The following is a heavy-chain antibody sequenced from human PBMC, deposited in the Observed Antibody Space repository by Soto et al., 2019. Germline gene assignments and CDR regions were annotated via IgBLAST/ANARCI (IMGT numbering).Heavy chain of an antibody. CDR1: SFAFSNYG. V-gene: IGHV3-30*03. Sequence: PGGSLRLSCAASSFAFSNYGMHWVRQTPGKGLEWLAVISYDGKKTLIADAVKGRFTISRDNSKNTLNLQMDSLRAGDTALYYCARDDIGAPNAFDMWGQGTMVTVSS. D-gene: IGHD2-15*01. CDR3: ARDDIGAPNAFDM. J-gene: IGHJ3*02. CDR2: ISYDGKKT.